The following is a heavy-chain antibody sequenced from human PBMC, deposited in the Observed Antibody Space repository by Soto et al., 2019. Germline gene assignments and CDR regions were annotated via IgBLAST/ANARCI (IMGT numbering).Heavy chain of an antibody. CDR1: GYTFTGYY. CDR3: ARDLSGSYPEGYYYYGMDV. Sequence: GASVKVSCKASGYTFTGYYMHWVRQAPGQGLEWMGWINPNSGGTNYAQKFQGWVTMTRDTSISTAYMELSRLRSDDTAVYYCARDLSGSYPEGYYYYGMDVWGQGTTVTVSS. D-gene: IGHD1-26*01. J-gene: IGHJ6*02. CDR2: INPNSGGT. V-gene: IGHV1-2*04.